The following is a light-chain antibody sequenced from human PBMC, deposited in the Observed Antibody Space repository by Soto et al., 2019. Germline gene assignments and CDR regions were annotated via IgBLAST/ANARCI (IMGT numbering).Light chain of an antibody. J-gene: IGKJ1*01. V-gene: IGKV1-9*01. CDR3: QQYNSYPLT. CDR2: GAS. Sequence: DIQLTQSPSILSASFGDTVTITCRASQAVSNYLAWYQQKPGKAPGLLIYGASSMATGVPSRFSGSGSGTDFTLTISSLQPEDFAAYYCQQYNSYPLTFGQGTKVDIK. CDR1: QAVSNY.